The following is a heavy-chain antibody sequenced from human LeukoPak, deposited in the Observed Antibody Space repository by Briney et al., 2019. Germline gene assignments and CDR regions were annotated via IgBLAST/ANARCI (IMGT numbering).Heavy chain of an antibody. CDR2: MRNKANSYAT. D-gene: IGHD3-22*01. CDR3: TRQDESSGYGFDS. CDR1: GFIFSGSE. J-gene: IGHJ4*02. V-gene: IGHV3-73*01. Sequence: GGSLRLSCAAPGFIFSGSEVHWVRQASGKGLEWVGRMRNKANSYATTYAASAKGRFTISRDESKNTAYLHMNSLKAEDTAVFYCTRQDESSGYGFDSWGRGTLVTVSS.